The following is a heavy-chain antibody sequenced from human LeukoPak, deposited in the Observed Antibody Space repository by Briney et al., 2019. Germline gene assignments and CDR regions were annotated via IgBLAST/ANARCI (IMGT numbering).Heavy chain of an antibody. Sequence: GASVKVSCKVSGYTLTELSMHWVRQAPGKGLEWMGGFDPEDGETIYAQKFQGGVTMTRDTSTSTVYMELSSLRSEDTAVYYCARDYSGAAPFDYWGQGTLVTVSS. J-gene: IGHJ4*02. CDR1: GYTLTELS. CDR3: ARDYSGAAPFDY. D-gene: IGHD4-17*01. V-gene: IGHV1-24*01. CDR2: FDPEDGET.